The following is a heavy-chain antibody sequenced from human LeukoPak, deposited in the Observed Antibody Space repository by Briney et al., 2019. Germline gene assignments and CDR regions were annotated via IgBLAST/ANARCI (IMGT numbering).Heavy chain of an antibody. CDR1: GFTFTSCG. D-gene: IGHD3-22*01. J-gene: IGHJ4*02. V-gene: IGHV3-23*01. CDR2: ISRSGDST. Sequence: QAGGSLGLSCSASGFTFTSCGMSWVRQAPGKGLEWVSAISRSGDSTYYADSVKGRFTISRDNSKNTLYLQMNSLRAEDTAVYYCAKAPLYDTSGYKLGIFDYWGQGTLVTVSS. CDR3: AKAPLYDTSGYKLGIFDY.